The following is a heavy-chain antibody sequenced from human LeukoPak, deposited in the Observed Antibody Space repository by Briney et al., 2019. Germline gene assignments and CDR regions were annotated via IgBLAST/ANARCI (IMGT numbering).Heavy chain of an antibody. V-gene: IGHV1-46*01. CDR3: ARGPPGDY. CDR2: INPSGGST. CDR1: GYTFTSYY. J-gene: IGHJ4*02. Sequence: ASVRVSCMAPGYTFTSYYIHWVRQAPGQGLEWMGIINPSGGSTSYAQKFQGRFTMTRDMSTSTVYMELSSLRSEDTAVYCWARGPPGDYWGQGALVTVSS.